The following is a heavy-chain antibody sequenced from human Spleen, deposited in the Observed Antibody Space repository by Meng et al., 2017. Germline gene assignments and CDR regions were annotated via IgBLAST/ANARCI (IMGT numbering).Heavy chain of an antibody. V-gene: IGHV4-34*01. J-gene: IGHJ4*02. CDR1: GGSFSGYY. CDR2: IYHSGST. D-gene: IGHD1-26*01. CDR3: ARDQYSGSYYFSDY. Sequence: SETLSLTCAVYGGSFSGYYWSWIRQPPGKGLEWIGSIYHSGSTYYNPSLKSRVTISVDTSKNQFSLKLSSVTAADTAVYYCARDQYSGSYYFSDYWGQGTLVTVSS.